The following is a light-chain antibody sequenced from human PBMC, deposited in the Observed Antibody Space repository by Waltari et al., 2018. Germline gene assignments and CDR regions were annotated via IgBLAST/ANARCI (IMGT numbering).Light chain of an antibody. V-gene: IGKV3-11*01. CDR2: DAS. Sequence: EIVLTQSPATLSLSPGERANLPCRASQSVSSYLAWYQQKPARAPRLLIYDASNRATGIPARFSGSGSGTDFTLTISSLEPEDFAVYYCQQRSNWPPTFGQGTKLEIK. CDR1: QSVSSY. CDR3: QQRSNWPPT. J-gene: IGKJ2*01.